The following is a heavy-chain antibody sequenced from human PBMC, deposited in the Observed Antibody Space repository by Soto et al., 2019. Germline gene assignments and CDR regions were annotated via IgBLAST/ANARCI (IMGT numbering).Heavy chain of an antibody. CDR1: GGSLSSSNW. J-gene: IGHJ6*02. CDR3: ARGEYQLLFGRYYGMDV. D-gene: IGHD2-2*01. V-gene: IGHV4-4*02. CDR2: IYHSGST. Sequence: SETLSLTCAVSGGSLSSSNWWSWVRHPPRKGLEWIGEIYHSGSTNYNPSLKSRVTISVDKSKNQFSLKLSSVTAADTAVYYCARGEYQLLFGRYYGMDVWGQGTTVT.